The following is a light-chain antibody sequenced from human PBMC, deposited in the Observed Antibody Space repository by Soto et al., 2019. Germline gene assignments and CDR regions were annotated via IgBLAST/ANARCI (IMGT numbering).Light chain of an antibody. V-gene: IGKV3-15*01. CDR3: QQYSSSPS. CDR1: QSVSRN. Sequence: EVLLTQAPAALSVSPGERATLSCRASQSVSRNLAWFQHKPGQAPRLLIYGASTRATGIPARFSGSGSGTEFTLTIGSLQSEDFAVYYCQQYSSSPSFGQGTRLETK. CDR2: GAS. J-gene: IGKJ5*01.